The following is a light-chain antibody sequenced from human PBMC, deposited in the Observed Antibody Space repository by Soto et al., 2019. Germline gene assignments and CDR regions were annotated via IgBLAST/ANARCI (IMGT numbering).Light chain of an antibody. J-gene: IGKJ1*01. V-gene: IGKV1-27*01. CDR2: EAS. Sequence: DFHMTQSPSSLSASVGDRVTITCRASQDISDHLAWYQHKPGKVPKLLIYEASTLQSGVPSRFSGGGSGTDFTLTISSLQTEDVAIYYCQKYNGTPRTFGQGTKVELK. CDR1: QDISDH. CDR3: QKYNGTPRT.